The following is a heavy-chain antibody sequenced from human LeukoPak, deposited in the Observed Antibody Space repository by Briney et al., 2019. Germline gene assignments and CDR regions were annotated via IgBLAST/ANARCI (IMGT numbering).Heavy chain of an antibody. Sequence: SETLSLTCTVSGGSISSYYWSWIRQPPGKGLEWIGYIYYSGSTNYNPSLKSRVTISVDTSKNQFSLKLSSVTAADMAVYYCARVRPLRYGGNSPVDYWGQGTLVTVSS. CDR2: IYYSGST. J-gene: IGHJ4*02. CDR3: ARVRPLRYGGNSPVDY. D-gene: IGHD4-23*01. V-gene: IGHV4-59*01. CDR1: GGSISSYY.